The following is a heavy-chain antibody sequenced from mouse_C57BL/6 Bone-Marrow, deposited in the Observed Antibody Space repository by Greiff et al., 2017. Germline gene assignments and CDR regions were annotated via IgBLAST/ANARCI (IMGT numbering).Heavy chain of an antibody. D-gene: IGHD2-3*01. CDR1: GYTFTSYW. CDR2: IYPGSGST. Sequence: QVQLKQPGAELVKPGASVRMSCKASGYTFTSYWITWVKQRPGQGLEWIGDIYPGSGSTNSNEKFKSKATLTVDTASSTADMQLSSLTSEDSAVYYCARRGWLLRYFDYWGQGTTLTVSS. J-gene: IGHJ2*01. CDR3: ARRGWLLRYFDY. V-gene: IGHV1-55*01.